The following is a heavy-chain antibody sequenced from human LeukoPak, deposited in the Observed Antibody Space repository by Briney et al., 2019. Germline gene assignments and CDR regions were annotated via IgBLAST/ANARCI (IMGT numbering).Heavy chain of an antibody. V-gene: IGHV4-31*03. Sequence: SETLSLTCTVSGGSISSSSYYWGWIRQPPGKGLEWIGYIYYSGTTYYNPSLESRVTISLDTSKNQFSLKLSSVTAADTAVYYCARRGGVAGYFDYWGQGTLVTVSS. D-gene: IGHD6-19*01. J-gene: IGHJ4*02. CDR1: GGSISSSSYY. CDR3: ARRGGVAGYFDY. CDR2: IYYSGTT.